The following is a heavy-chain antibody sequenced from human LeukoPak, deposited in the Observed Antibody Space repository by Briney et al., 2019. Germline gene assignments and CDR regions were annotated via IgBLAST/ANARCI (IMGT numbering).Heavy chain of an antibody. CDR2: IIPILGIA. J-gene: IGHJ4*02. Sequence: SVKVSCKASGGTFSSYAISWVRQAPGQGLEWMGRIIPILGIANYAQKFQGRVTITADKSTSTAYMELSSLRSEDTAVYYCARVPLGGTVVTHYWGQGTLVTVSS. V-gene: IGHV1-69*04. D-gene: IGHD4-23*01. CDR3: ARVPLGGTVVTHY. CDR1: GGTFSSYA.